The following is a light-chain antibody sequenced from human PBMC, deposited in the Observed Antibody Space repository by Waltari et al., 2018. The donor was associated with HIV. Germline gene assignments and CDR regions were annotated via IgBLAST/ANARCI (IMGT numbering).Light chain of an antibody. CDR3: SSYTSSSTRV. J-gene: IGLJ3*02. CDR1: SSAVGGYNY. Sequence: QSALPQPASVSGSPGQSIPISCPGTSSAVGGYNYVSSYQQHPGKEPQGKIYEFRNRPAGISKRGVGTRSANTASVTMSGLQTEDEADYYCSSYTSSSTRVFGGGTKLTVL. V-gene: IGLV2-14*03. CDR2: EFR.